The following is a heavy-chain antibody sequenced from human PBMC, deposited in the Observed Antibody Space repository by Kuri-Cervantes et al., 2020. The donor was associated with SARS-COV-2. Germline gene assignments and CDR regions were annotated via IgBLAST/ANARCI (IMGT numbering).Heavy chain of an antibody. CDR2: IYYSGST. D-gene: IGHD5-24*01. V-gene: IGHV4-59*08. CDR3: GRVSWLQMWHRYSDS. J-gene: IGHJ4*02. CDR1: GGSISSHY. Sequence: GSLRLSCTVSGGSISSHYWSWIRQPPGKGLEWIGYIYYSGSTNYNPSLKSRVTISIDTSKNQVSLRLTSATAADTAVYYCGRVSWLQMWHRYSDSWGQGTLVTVSS.